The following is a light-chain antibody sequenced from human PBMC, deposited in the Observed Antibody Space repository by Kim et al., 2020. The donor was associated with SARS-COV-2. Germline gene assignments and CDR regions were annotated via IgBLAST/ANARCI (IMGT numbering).Light chain of an antibody. Sequence: QSALTQPASVSGSPGQSITISCTGTSSDIGAYDYVSWYLQHPGKAPQTIIYDVSKRPSGISNRFSGSKSGNTASLTISGLQAEDEADYYCTSHTTSRTFIFGSGTKVTVL. CDR1: SSDIGAYDY. CDR3: TSHTTSRTFI. CDR2: DVS. V-gene: IGLV2-14*03. J-gene: IGLJ1*01.